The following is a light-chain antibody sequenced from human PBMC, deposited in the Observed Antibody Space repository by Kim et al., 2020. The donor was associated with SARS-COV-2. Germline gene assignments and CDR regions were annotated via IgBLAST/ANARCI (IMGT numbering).Light chain of an antibody. J-gene: IGLJ3*02. CDR2: KDS. Sequence: SYELTQPSSVSVSPGQTARITCSGDVLTKKYARWFQQKPGQAPVLVIYKDSERPSGIPERFSGSSSGITVTLTISGAQVEDEADYYCYSASDNNWVFGGGTKLTVL. CDR1: VLTKKY. V-gene: IGLV3-27*01. CDR3: YSASDNNWV.